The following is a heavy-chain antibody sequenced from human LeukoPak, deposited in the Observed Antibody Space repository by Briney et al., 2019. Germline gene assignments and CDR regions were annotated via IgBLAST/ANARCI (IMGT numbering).Heavy chain of an antibody. D-gene: IGHD3-3*01. CDR2: IKQDGSEK. CDR3: ARDRPYDFWSGPLGAFDI. J-gene: IGHJ3*02. Sequence: GGSLRLSCAASGFTFSSYWMSWVRQAPGKGLEWVANIKQDGSEKYHVDSVKGRFTISRDNAKNSLYLQMNSLRAEDTAVYYCARDRPYDFWSGPLGAFDIWGQGTMVTVSS. V-gene: IGHV3-7*01. CDR1: GFTFSSYW.